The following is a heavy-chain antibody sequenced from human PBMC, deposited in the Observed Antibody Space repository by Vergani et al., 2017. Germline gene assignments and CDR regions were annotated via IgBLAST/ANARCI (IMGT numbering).Heavy chain of an antibody. J-gene: IGHJ6*04. D-gene: IGHD2-15*01. CDR3: ARAEGHCNCGSCYFYGMDV. V-gene: IGHV1-69*13. CDR1: GGTFSNYA. CDR2: IIPIFGKT. Sequence: QVQLVQSGAEVKKPGSSVKVSCKASGGTFSNYAISWVRQAPGQGLEWMGRIIPIFGKTNYAQKFQGRVTITADESTYTSYMELSRLRSEDTAVYYCARAEGHCNCGSCYFYGMDVWGEGTTVTVSS.